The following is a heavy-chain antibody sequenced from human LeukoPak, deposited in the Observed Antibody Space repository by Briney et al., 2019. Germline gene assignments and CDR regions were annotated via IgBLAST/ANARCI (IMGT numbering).Heavy chain of an antibody. V-gene: IGHV7-4-1*02. CDR1: GYSFTSHA. CDR2: LNTNTGNP. CDR3: ARAFDDYYGMDV. J-gene: IGHJ6*02. Sequence: ASVKVSCKASGYSFTSHALNWLRQAPGQGPEWMGWLNTNTGNPNYAQGFTGRFVFSLDTSVSTAYLQISSLKAEDTAVYYCARAFDDYYGMDVWGQGTTVTVSS. D-gene: IGHD3-9*01.